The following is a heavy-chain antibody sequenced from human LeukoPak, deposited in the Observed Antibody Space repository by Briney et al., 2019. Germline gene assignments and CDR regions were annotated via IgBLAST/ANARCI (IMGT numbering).Heavy chain of an antibody. V-gene: IGHV3-30*02. CDR1: GFTFSSYG. CDR2: IRYDGSNK. D-gene: IGHD1-26*01. J-gene: IGHJ4*02. Sequence: GGSLRLSCAASGFTFSSYGMHWVRQAPGKGLEWVAFIRYDGSNKYYADSVKGRFTISRDNSKNTLYLQMNSLRAEDTAVYYCAKDVGAPLPLDYWGQGTLVTVSS. CDR3: AKDVGAPLPLDY.